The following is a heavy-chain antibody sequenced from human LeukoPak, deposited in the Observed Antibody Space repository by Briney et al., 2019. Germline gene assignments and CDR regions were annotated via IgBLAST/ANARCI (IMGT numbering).Heavy chain of an antibody. V-gene: IGHV4-39*07. CDR1: GASISSTSYY. J-gene: IGHJ4*02. CDR2: ISYTGNT. CDR3: ARGYSSSGEFDS. D-gene: IGHD6-13*01. Sequence: SETLSLTCTVSGASISSTSYYWGWIRQPPGKGLEWIGTISYTGNTYYNPSLKSRVTISVDTSKNQFSLKVSSVTAADTAVYFCARGYSSSGEFDSWGQGPLVTVSS.